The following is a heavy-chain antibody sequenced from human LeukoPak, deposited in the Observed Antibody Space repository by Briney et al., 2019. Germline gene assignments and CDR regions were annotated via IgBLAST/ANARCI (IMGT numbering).Heavy chain of an antibody. J-gene: IGHJ3*02. Sequence: GGSLRLSCAASGFTFSSYAMHWVRQAPGKGLEWVAVISYDGSNKYYADSVKGRFTISRDNAKNSVYLQMNSLRAEDTAVYYCASSYYGSGSHAFDIWGQGTMVTVSS. V-gene: IGHV3-30-3*01. D-gene: IGHD3-10*01. CDR2: ISYDGSNK. CDR3: ASSYYGSGSHAFDI. CDR1: GFTFSSYA.